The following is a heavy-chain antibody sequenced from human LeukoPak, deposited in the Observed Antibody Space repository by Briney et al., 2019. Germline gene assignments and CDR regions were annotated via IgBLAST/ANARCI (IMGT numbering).Heavy chain of an antibody. Sequence: GGTLRLSCVASGFTFSRYVMSWVRQAPGKGLEWVSDVVGSGSSTYYADSVQGRCTISRENSKNTLYLQSNSRRAEDTALYYCGESTAATGGYSDHWGQGTLVTVSS. CDR2: VVGSGSST. CDR3: GESTAATGGYSDH. J-gene: IGHJ4*02. CDR1: GFTFSRYV. V-gene: IGHV3-23*01. D-gene: IGHD2-2*01.